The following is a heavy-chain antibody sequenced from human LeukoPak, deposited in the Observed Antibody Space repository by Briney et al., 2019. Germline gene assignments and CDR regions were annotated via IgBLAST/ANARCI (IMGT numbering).Heavy chain of an antibody. CDR3: AREDYYYDSSGYSSYYYYYYMDV. J-gene: IGHJ6*03. Sequence: GGSLRLSCAASGFTFSDYYMSWIRQAPGKGLEWVSYISSSGSTIYYADSVKGRFTISRDNAKNTLYLQMNSLRAEDTAVYYCAREDYYYDSSGYSSYYYYYYMDVWGKGTTVTVSS. V-gene: IGHV3-11*04. CDR1: GFTFSDYY. D-gene: IGHD3-22*01. CDR2: ISSSGSTI.